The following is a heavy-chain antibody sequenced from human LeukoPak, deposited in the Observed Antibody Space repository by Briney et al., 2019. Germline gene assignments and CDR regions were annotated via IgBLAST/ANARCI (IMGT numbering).Heavy chain of an antibody. CDR1: GGTFSSYA. J-gene: IGHJ6*02. CDR2: IIPIFGTA. CDR3: ARVPAAHPYYYGMDV. V-gene: IGHV1-69*01. D-gene: IGHD2-2*01. Sequence: SVKVSCKASGGTFSSYAISWVRQAPGQGLEWMGGIIPIFGTANYAQKFQGRVTITADESTSTAYMELSSLRSEDTAVYYCARVPAAHPYYYGMDVWGQETTVTVSS.